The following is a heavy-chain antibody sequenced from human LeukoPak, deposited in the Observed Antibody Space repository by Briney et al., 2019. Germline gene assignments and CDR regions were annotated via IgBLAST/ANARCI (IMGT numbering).Heavy chain of an antibody. J-gene: IGHJ2*01. CDR1: GYTFTSYG. D-gene: IGHD1-14*01. Sequence: ASVKVSYKASGYTFTSYGTSWVRQAPGQGLEWMGWISAYNGNTNYAQKLQGRVTMTTDTSTSTAYMELRSLRSDDTAVYYCARVPGLDWYFDLWGRGTLVTVSS. CDR2: ISAYNGNT. V-gene: IGHV1-18*01. CDR3: ARVPGLDWYFDL.